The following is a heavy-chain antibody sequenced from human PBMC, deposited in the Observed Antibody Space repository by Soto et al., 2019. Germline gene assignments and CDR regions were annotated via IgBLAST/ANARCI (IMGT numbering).Heavy chain of an antibody. D-gene: IGHD3-10*01. CDR2: IYPGDSDT. CDR1: GYSFTNFW. Sequence: GESLKISCKGSGYSFTNFWIAWVRQMPGKGLEWMGIIYPGDSDTRYSPPFQGQVTISDDKPISTAYLQWSSLKASDTAMYYCATLRGSGLDFDYWGQGTLVTVSS. J-gene: IGHJ4*02. V-gene: IGHV5-51*01. CDR3: ATLRGSGLDFDY.